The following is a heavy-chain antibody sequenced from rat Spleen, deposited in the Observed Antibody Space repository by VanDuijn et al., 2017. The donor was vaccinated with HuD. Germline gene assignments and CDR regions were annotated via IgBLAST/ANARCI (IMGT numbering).Heavy chain of an antibody. J-gene: IGHJ3*01. CDR3: ATTPGRPFAY. Sequence: EVQLVESGGGLVQPGRSLKLSCAASGFTFSSFAMAWVRQAPKKGLEWVATITSGGSNTYYPDSVKGRFTISRDNAKSTLYLQMDSLRSEDTATYYCATTPGRPFAYWGQGTLVTVSS. CDR2: ITSGGSNT. CDR1: GFTFSSFA. D-gene: IGHD5-1*01. V-gene: IGHV5S23*01.